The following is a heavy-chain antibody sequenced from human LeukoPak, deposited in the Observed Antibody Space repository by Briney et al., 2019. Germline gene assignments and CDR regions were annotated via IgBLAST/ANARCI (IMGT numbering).Heavy chain of an antibody. J-gene: IGHJ3*02. V-gene: IGHV1-18*01. CDR2: ISAYNGNT. CDR1: GYTFTSYG. Sequence: ASVKVSCKASGYTFTSYGISWVRRAPGQGLEWMGWISAYNGNTNYAQKLQGRVTMTTDTSTSTAYMELRSLRSDDTAVYYCARGTHCSSTSCYLDDAFDIWGQGTMVTVSS. CDR3: ARGTHCSSTSCYLDDAFDI. D-gene: IGHD2-2*01.